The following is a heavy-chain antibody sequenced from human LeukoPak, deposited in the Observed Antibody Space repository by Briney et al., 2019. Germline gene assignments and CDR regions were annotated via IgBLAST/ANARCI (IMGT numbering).Heavy chain of an antibody. D-gene: IGHD3-10*01. CDR2: IKPDGSEK. Sequence: GGSLRLSCAASGFTFSSYNMNWVRQAPGKGLEWVANIKPDGSEKYYVDSVKGRFTISRDNAKNSLYLDMNSLRAEDTAVYYCARGSSGIAVRGLAWAWFDPWGQGTLVTVSS. CDR3: ARGSSGIAVRGLAWAWFDP. J-gene: IGHJ5*02. CDR1: GFTFSSYN. V-gene: IGHV3-7*05.